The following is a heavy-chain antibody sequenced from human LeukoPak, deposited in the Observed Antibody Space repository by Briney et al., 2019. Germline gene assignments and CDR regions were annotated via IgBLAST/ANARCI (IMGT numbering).Heavy chain of an antibody. D-gene: IGHD1-26*01. V-gene: IGHV4-34*01. CDR2: INHSGST. Sequence: SETLSLTCAVYGGSFSGYYWSWIRQPPGKGLEWIGEINHSGSTNYNPSLKSRVTISVDTSKNQFSLKLSSVTAADTAVYYCATLVGGSYFSAFDIWGQGTMVTVSS. J-gene: IGHJ3*02. CDR3: ATLVGGSYFSAFDI. CDR1: GGSFSGYY.